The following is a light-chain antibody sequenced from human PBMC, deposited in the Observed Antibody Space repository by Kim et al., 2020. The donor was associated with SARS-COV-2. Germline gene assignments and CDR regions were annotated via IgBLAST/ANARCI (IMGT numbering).Light chain of an antibody. CDR1: TSNLGDGYD. CDR2: RDF. CDR3: QSYDYIMRDYV. J-gene: IGLJ1*01. V-gene: IGLV1-40*03. Sequence: QTMNISCTGTTSNLGDGYDVHWYHQIPGAPPRLIIFRDFHRSSGVPDRFSGSKSGASGYLAITGLQPDDEGDYFCQSYDYIMRDYVFGGGTKVTVL.